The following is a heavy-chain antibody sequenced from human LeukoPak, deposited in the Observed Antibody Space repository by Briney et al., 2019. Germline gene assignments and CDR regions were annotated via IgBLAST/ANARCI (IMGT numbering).Heavy chain of an antibody. J-gene: IGHJ4*02. CDR3: ARDDYYDSSGYLNFDY. Sequence: PGGSLRLSCAASGLTFSSYGMHWVRQAPGKGLEWVAFIRYDGSNKYYADSVKGRFTISRDNSKNTLYLQMNSLRAEDTAVYYCARDDYYDSSGYLNFDYWGQGTLVTVSS. CDR1: GLTFSSYG. D-gene: IGHD3-22*01. CDR2: IRYDGSNK. V-gene: IGHV3-30*02.